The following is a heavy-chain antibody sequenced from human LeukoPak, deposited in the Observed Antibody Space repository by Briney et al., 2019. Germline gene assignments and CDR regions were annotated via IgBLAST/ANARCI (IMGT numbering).Heavy chain of an antibody. D-gene: IGHD4-23*01. CDR3: ARGLYGGYDAFDI. CDR2: INHSGST. CDR1: GGSFSGYY. V-gene: IGHV4-34*01. J-gene: IGHJ3*02. Sequence: PSETLSLTCAVYGGSFSGYYWSWIRQPPGKGLGWIGEINHSGSTNYNPSLKSRVTISVDTSKNQFSLKLSSVTAADTAVYYCARGLYGGYDAFDIWGQGTMVTVSS.